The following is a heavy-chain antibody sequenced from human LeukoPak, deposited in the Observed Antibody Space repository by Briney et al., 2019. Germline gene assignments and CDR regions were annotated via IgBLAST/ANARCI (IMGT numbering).Heavy chain of an antibody. CDR2: NNHSGST. V-gene: IGHV4-34*01. D-gene: IGHD2-15*01. J-gene: IGHJ4*02. CDR1: GGSFSGYY. CDR3: ARGPPLPGGGSCYDY. Sequence: ETLSLTCAVYGGSFSGYYWGWIRQPPGKGLEWIGENNHSGSTNYNPSLKSRVTISFDTSKNQSSLKLSSVTAADAAVYYCARGPPLPGGGSCYDYWGQGTLVTVSS.